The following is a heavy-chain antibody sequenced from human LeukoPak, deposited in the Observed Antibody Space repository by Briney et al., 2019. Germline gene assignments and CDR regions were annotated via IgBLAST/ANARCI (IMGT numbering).Heavy chain of an antibody. D-gene: IGHD3-10*01. V-gene: IGHV3-7*01. CDR3: ARFAWGWFGELGFDY. CDR2: IKQDGSEK. Sequence: GGSLRLSCAASGFTFSSYWMSGVRQAPGKGLEGVANIKQDGSEKYYVDSVKGRFTISRDNAKNSLYLQMNSLRAEDTAVYYCARFAWGWFGELGFDYWGQGTLVTVSS. J-gene: IGHJ4*02. CDR1: GFTFSSYW.